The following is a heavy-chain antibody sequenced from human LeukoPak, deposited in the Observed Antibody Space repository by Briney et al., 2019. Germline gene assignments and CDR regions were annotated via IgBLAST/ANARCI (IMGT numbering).Heavy chain of an antibody. J-gene: IGHJ4*02. CDR3: AGDLAMTTVTTQVG. D-gene: IGHD4-17*01. CDR1: GYTFTSYG. V-gene: IGHV1-18*01. Sequence: ASVKVSCKASGYTFTSYGISWVRQAPGQGLEWMGWISAYNGNTNYAQKVQGRVTMTTDTSTSTAYMELRSLRSDDTAVYYCAGDLAMTTVTTQVGWGQGTLVTVSS. CDR2: ISAYNGNT.